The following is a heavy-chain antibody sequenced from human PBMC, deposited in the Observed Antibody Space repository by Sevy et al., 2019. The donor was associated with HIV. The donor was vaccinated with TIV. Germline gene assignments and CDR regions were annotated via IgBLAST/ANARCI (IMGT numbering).Heavy chain of an antibody. D-gene: IGHD6-6*01. Sequence: GGSLRLSCAASGFTFDDYAMHWVRQAPGKGLEWVSGISWNSGSIGYADSVKGRFTISRDNAKNSLYLQMNSLRAEDTALYYCAKDTPLSSSGLSHKGLAGPKRSYGMDVWGQGTTVTVSS. CDR1: GFTFDDYA. V-gene: IGHV3-9*01. CDR3: AKDTPLSSSGLSHKGLAGPKRSYGMDV. J-gene: IGHJ6*02. CDR2: ISWNSGSI.